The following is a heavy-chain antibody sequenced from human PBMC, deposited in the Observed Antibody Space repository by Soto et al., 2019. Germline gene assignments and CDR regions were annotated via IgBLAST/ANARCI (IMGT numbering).Heavy chain of an antibody. CDR3: ASTPYGSGEILFGTSYYYYYYMDV. D-gene: IGHD3-10*01. CDR1: GYTFTSYG. J-gene: IGHJ6*03. Sequence: GASVKVSCKASGYTFTSYGISWVRQAPGQGLEWMGWISAYNGNTNYAQKLQGRVTMTTDTSTSTAYMELRSLRSDDTAVYYCASTPYGSGEILFGTSYYYYYYMDVWGKGTTVTVSS. V-gene: IGHV1-18*01. CDR2: ISAYNGNT.